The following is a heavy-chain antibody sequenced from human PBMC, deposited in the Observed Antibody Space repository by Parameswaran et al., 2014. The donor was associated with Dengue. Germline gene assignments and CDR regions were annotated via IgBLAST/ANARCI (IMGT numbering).Heavy chain of an antibody. V-gene: IGHV3-21*01. Sequence: WIRQPPGKGLEWVSSISSSSSYIYYADSVKGRFTISRDNAKNSLYLQMNSLRAEDTAVYYCARDHRGFRIQLWLRDTYFDYWGQGTLVTVSS. D-gene: IGHD5-18*01. J-gene: IGHJ4*02. CDR2: ISSSSSYI. CDR3: ARDHRGFRIQLWLRDTYFDY.